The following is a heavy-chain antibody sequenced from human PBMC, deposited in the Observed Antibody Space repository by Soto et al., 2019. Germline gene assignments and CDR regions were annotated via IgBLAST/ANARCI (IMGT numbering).Heavy chain of an antibody. CDR3: PRALLGFGARIPFEP. J-gene: IGHJ5*02. D-gene: IGHD3-10*01. CDR1: GVSISSVDYY. V-gene: IGHV4-30-4*01. CDR2: IYYSGST. Sequence: SATLSLTCTVSGVSISSVDYYWSWIRQPPGKGLEWIGYIYYSGSTYYNPSLKSLVTISVDTSKNQFSLKLSSVTAADTAVYYCPRALLGFGARIPFEPWGQVTLVIVAS.